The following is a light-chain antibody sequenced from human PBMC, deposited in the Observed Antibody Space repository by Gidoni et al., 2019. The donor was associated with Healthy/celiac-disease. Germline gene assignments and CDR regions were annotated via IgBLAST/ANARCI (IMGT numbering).Light chain of an antibody. CDR1: LDISNY. Sequence: DIQMTQSPSSLSASVGARVTITCQASLDISNYLNWYQQKRGKAPKPLIYDASNLDTGVPSMFSRSGSGTDFTVTISSLQPEDIATYYCQQYDNLPITFGQGTRLEIK. J-gene: IGKJ5*01. CDR2: DAS. CDR3: QQYDNLPIT. V-gene: IGKV1-33*01.